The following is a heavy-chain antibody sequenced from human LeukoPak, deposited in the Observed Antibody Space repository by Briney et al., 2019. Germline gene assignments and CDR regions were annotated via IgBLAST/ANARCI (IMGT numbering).Heavy chain of an antibody. J-gene: IGHJ4*02. Sequence: GGSLRLSCAACRFTFSNAWMSWVRQAPGRGLEWVSAVVGSGVKTYYADSVRGRSTISRDNSKNTLYLEIDSLRAEDTAVYYCAKDHGNFLYFDYWGQGTPVTVSS. V-gene: IGHV3-23*01. CDR2: VVGSGVKT. CDR1: RFTFSNAW. CDR3: AKDHGNFLYFDY. D-gene: IGHD1-1*01.